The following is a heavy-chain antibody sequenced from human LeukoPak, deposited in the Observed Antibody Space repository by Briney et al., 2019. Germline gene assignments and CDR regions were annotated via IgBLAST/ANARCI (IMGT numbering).Heavy chain of an antibody. J-gene: IGHJ4*02. CDR3: ASFGGGSGKNSRIDH. D-gene: IGHD6-19*01. V-gene: IGHV3-7*01. Sequence: GGSLRLSCAASGFTFSAYWRNWVRQAPGKGLEGVANLKEDGSENHYVDSVKGRFTISRDKAKNSLYLHMNSLRDDDTDVYYCASFGGGSGKNSRIDHWGQGTMVIVSS. CDR2: LKEDGSEN. CDR1: GFTFSAYW.